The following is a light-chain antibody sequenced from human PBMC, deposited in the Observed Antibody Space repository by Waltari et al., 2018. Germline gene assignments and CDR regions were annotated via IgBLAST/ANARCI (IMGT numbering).Light chain of an antibody. Sequence: EIVMTQSPDTLSVSPGERATLSCRASQSININLAWYQQKPGQAPRLLMYGASTRATGIPVRFSGSGSGTEFSLTISSLQSEDFAVYYCQQYNKWPPLTFGGGTKVEIK. J-gene: IGKJ4*01. CDR2: GAS. V-gene: IGKV3-15*01. CDR3: QQYNKWPPLT. CDR1: QSININ.